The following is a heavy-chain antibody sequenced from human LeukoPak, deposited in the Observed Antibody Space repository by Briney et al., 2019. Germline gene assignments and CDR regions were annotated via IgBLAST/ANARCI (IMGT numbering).Heavy chain of an antibody. CDR1: GGSISSYY. CDR3: ARDRALLWFGESLHGMDV. D-gene: IGHD3-10*01. CDR2: IYYSGST. Sequence: SETLSLTCTVSGGSISSYYWSWIRQPPGKGLEWIGYIYYSGSTNYNPSPKSRVTISVDTSKNQFSLKLSSVTAADTAVYYCARDRALLWFGESLHGMDVWGQGTTVTVSS. V-gene: IGHV4-59*12. J-gene: IGHJ6*02.